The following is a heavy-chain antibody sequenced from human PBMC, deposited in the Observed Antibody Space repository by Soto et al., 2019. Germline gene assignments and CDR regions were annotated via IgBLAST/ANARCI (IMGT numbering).Heavy chain of an antibody. J-gene: IGHJ6*02. V-gene: IGHV5-10-1*01. CDR1: GYXFTSYW. CDR3: ARLSVQLWMDV. CDR2: IDPSDSHT. D-gene: IGHD5-18*01. Sequence: EXLKICCKGSGYXFTSYWVTWVRHMPGKGLELIGRIDPSDSHTNYSPSFQGHVTISVEKSISTAYLKWSRMKASDTAMYYCARLSVQLWMDVWGQGTTGTVSS.